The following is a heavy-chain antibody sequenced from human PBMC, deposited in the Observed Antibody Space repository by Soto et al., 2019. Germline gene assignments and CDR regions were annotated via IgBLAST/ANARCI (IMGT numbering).Heavy chain of an antibody. J-gene: IGHJ4*02. Sequence: ASVKVSCKASGYIFTDNYIHWVRQAPGHGLEWMGWINPNTGGTNYAQKFQGRVTVTRDTSITTAYMELSRLRSDDTAVYYCARDFSSSADGFDYWGQGTLVTVSS. D-gene: IGHD6-6*01. V-gene: IGHV1-2*02. CDR1: GYIFTDNY. CDR2: INPNTGGT. CDR3: ARDFSSSADGFDY.